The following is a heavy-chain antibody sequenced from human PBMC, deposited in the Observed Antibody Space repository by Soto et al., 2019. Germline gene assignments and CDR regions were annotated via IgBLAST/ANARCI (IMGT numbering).Heavy chain of an antibody. D-gene: IGHD2-2*01. J-gene: IGHJ4*02. CDR1: GFTVSSNY. Sequence: GSLRLSCAASGFTVSSNYMSWVHQAPGKGMEWVSVISNGGSTFYADSVKGRFTISRDNSKNSLYLQMNSLRAEDTAVYYCARVPDLDYCSRTSCLYYFDYWGQGALVTVSS. CDR2: ISNGGST. CDR3: ARVPDLDYCSRTSCLYYFDY. V-gene: IGHV3-53*01.